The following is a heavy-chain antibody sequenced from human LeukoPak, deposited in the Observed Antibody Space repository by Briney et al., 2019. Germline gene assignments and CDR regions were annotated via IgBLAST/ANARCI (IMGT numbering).Heavy chain of an antibody. V-gene: IGHV1-69*06. CDR3: ATWPHRPSHDFWSGPFDI. J-gene: IGHJ3*02. Sequence: SVKVSCKTSGGTFDTYPISWVRQAPGQGLEWMGGIIPIFGTPKYAQKFQARASITADKSTSTAYMELSSLRSEDTAVYYCATWPHRPSHDFWSGPFDIWGQGTMVTVSS. CDR1: GGTFDTYP. CDR2: IIPIFGTP. D-gene: IGHD3-3*01.